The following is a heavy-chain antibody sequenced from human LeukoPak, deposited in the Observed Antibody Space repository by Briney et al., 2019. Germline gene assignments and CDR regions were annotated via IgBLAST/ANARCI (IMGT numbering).Heavy chain of an antibody. CDR3: ARDNGYSSGWPHRGGFDY. D-gene: IGHD6-19*01. CDR2: INPSGGST. Sequence: GASVKVSCKASGYTFTSFYMHWVRQAPGQGLEWMGIINPSGGSTSYAQKFQGWVTMTRDTSISTAYMELSRLRSDDTAVYYCARDNGYSSGWPHRGGFDYWGQGTLVTVSS. J-gene: IGHJ4*02. CDR1: GYTFTSFY. V-gene: IGHV1-46*01.